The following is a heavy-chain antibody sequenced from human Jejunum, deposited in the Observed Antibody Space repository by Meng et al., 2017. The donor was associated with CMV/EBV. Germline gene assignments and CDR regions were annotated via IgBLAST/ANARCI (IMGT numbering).Heavy chain of an antibody. D-gene: IGHD1-26*01. CDR3: ARGSRIVGAPLDD. J-gene: IGHJ4*02. Sequence: SGATITGGRYLGDGIRQCQGTGLEWIGNMKYDGKTRDNPSIESRVKIARDTSKNQFSLRLTSVTAADTDIYYCARGSRIVGAPLDDWGQGTLVTVSS. V-gene: IGHV4-39*07. CDR2: MKYDGKT. CDR1: GATITGGRYL.